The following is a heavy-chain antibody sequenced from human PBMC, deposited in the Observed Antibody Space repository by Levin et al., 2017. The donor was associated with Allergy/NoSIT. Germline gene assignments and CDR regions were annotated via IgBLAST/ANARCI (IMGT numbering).Heavy chain of an antibody. J-gene: IGHJ4*02. CDR3: VRDGTMRSSEWLGLDC. CDR2: ISYDGNNL. D-gene: IGHD3-3*01. Sequence: GGSLRLSCETSGFTFSAYAMHWVRQAPGKGLEWLAVISYDGNNLSHADSVKGRFTISRYNSRNTLYLQMDSLRTEDSAIYYCVRDGTMRSSEWLGLDCWGQGTLVTVSS. CDR1: GFTFSAYA. V-gene: IGHV3-30-3*01.